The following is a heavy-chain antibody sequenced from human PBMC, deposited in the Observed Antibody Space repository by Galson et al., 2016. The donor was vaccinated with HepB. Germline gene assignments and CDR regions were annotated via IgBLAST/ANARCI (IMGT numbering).Heavy chain of an antibody. CDR2: ISTTSSYI. CDR3: AKDDALYGDYGHPN. CDR1: GFTFSSYS. J-gene: IGHJ4*02. V-gene: IGHV3-21*01. Sequence: SLRLSCAASGFTFSSYSMNWVRQAPGKGLEWVSSISTTSSYIYYAGSVKGRFTISRDNAKNSLYLQMNSLRAEDTAVYYCAKDDALYGDYGHPNWGQGTLVTVSS. D-gene: IGHD4-17*01.